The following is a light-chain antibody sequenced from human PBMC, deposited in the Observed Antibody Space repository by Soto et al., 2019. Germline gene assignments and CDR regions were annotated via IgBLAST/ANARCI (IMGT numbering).Light chain of an antibody. CDR3: RSYAGVDIPMV. CDR2: EDT. Sequence: QSVLTQPASVSGSPGQSITISCTGTSKDVGNYKLVSWYQQHPDKAPKLIIYEDTNRPSGISDRFSGSKSGNTASLTISGLQAEDEADYYCRSYAGVDIPMVFGGGTKLTVL. CDR1: SKDVGNYKL. J-gene: IGLJ3*02. V-gene: IGLV2-23*01.